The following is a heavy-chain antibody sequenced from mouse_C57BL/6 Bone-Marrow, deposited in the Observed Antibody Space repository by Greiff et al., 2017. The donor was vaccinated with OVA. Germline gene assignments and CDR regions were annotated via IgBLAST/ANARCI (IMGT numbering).Heavy chain of an antibody. CDR2: IHPNSGST. CDR1: GYTFTSYW. J-gene: IGHJ4*01. V-gene: IGHV1-64*01. Sequence: VKLMESGPELVKPGASVKLSCKASGYTFTSYWMHWVKQRPGQGLEWIGMIHPNSGSTNYNEKFKSKATLTVDKSSSTAYMQLSSLTSEDSAVYYCARYITTVVGDYYAMDYWGQGTSVTVSS. D-gene: IGHD1-1*01. CDR3: ARYITTVVGDYYAMDY.